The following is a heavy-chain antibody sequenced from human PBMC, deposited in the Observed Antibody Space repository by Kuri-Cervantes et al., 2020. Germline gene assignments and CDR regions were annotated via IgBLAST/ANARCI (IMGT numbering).Heavy chain of an antibody. CDR2: INSDGSST. CDR3: AKQAYYGSWSYTHYYGMDV. CDR1: GFTFSSYC. Sequence: GGSLRLSCAASGFTFSSYCVHWVRQAPGKGLVWVSHINSDGSSTSYADSVKGRSTISRDNSKNTLYMQMNSLRAEDTAVYYCAKQAYYGSWSYTHYYGMDVWGQGTTVTVSS. V-gene: IGHV3-74*01. D-gene: IGHD3-10*01. J-gene: IGHJ6*02.